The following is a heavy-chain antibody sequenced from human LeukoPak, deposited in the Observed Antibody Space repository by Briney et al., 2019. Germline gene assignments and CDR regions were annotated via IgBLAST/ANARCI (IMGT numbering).Heavy chain of an antibody. CDR1: GFTFSSYS. CDR2: ISGGSTIV. J-gene: IGHJ4*02. CDR3: AISRGYSYGLDY. V-gene: IGHV3-48*02. Sequence: GGSLRLSCSASGFTFSSYSMNGVRQVPGKGLEWVSYISGGSTIVYYADSMKGRFTISRDNANNSLYLQMNSLRDEDTALYYCAISRGYSYGLDYWGQGTLVTVSS. D-gene: IGHD5-18*01.